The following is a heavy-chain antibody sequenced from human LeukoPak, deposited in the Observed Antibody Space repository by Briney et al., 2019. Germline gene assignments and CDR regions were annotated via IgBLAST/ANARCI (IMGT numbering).Heavy chain of an antibody. CDR3: ARYDYDILTGYYGYMDV. CDR2: INWNGGST. V-gene: IGHV3-20*04. J-gene: IGHJ6*03. Sequence: GGSLRLSCAVSGFTFDDYGMSWVRQAPGKGLEWVSGINWNGGSTGYADSVKGRFTISRDNAKNSLYLQMNSLRAEDTALYYCARYDYDILTGYYGYMDVWGKGTTVTVSS. D-gene: IGHD3-9*01. CDR1: GFTFDDYG.